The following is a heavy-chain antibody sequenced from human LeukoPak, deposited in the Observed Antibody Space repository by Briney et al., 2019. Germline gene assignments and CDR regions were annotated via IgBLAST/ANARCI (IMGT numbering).Heavy chain of an antibody. V-gene: IGHV4-34*01. J-gene: IGHJ5*02. D-gene: IGHD6-19*01. CDR2: INHSGST. CDR1: GGSFSGYY. CDR3: ARHIRKGSGWYVWFDP. Sequence: SETLSLTCAVYGGSFSGYYWNWIRQPPGKGLEWIGEINHSGSTNYNPSLKSRVTISVDTSKNQFSLKLSSVTAADTAVYYCARHIRKGSGWYVWFDPWGQGTLVTVSS.